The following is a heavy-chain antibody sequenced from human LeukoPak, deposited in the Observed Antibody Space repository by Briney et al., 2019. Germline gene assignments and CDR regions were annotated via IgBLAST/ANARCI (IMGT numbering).Heavy chain of an antibody. V-gene: IGHV4-59*01. J-gene: IGHJ6*02. CDR3: AGDGILSRGMDV. Sequence: SETLSLTCTVSGGSISSYYWSWIRQPPGKGLEWIGYIYYSGSTNYNPSLKSRVTISVDTSKNQFSLKLSSVTAADTAVYYCAGDGILSRGMDVWGQGTTVTVSS. CDR1: GGSISSYY. D-gene: IGHD2/OR15-2a*01. CDR2: IYYSGST.